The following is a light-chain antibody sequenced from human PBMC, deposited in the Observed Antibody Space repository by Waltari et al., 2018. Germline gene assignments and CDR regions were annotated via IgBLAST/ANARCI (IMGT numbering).Light chain of an antibody. Sequence: DIQLTQSPSFLSASVGDRVPITCRASQDIRSSLAWYQQKPGRAPKLLIYAASTLQSGVPSRLSGSGSGTEFTLTISSLQPEDFVTYYCQQVNNYPFTFGPGTILDVK. CDR3: QQVNNYPFT. CDR2: AAS. CDR1: QDIRSS. J-gene: IGKJ3*01. V-gene: IGKV1-9*01.